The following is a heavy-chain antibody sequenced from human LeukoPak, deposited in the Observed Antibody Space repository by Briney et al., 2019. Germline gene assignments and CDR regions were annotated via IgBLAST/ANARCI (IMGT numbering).Heavy chain of an antibody. J-gene: IGHJ4*02. CDR2: ISGSGGST. D-gene: IGHD6-13*01. Sequence: GGSLRLSCAASGFTFSSFAMSWVRQAPEKGLEWVSAISGSGGSTYYPDSVKGRFTISRDSSKNTLYLQMNSRRADDTAVYYCAKGGAAAAKGKYYFDYWGQGTLVTVSS. V-gene: IGHV3-23*01. CDR1: GFTFSSFA. CDR3: AKGGAAAAKGKYYFDY.